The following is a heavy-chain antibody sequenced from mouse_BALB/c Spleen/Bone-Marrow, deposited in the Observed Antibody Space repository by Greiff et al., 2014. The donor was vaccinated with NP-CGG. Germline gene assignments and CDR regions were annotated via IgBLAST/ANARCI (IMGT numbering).Heavy chain of an antibody. CDR1: GFAFSSYD. D-gene: IGHD2-3*01. Sequence: DVHLVESGGGLVKPGGSLKLSCAASGFAFSSYDMSWVRQTPEKRLEWVAYISHGGGTTYYSDTVKGRFTISRDNAKNTLYLQMSSLKSEDTAIYYCTRHGGYYPYYYAIDYWGQGTSVTVSS. CDR2: ISHGGGTT. V-gene: IGHV5-12-1*01. CDR3: TRHGGYYPYYYAIDY. J-gene: IGHJ4*01.